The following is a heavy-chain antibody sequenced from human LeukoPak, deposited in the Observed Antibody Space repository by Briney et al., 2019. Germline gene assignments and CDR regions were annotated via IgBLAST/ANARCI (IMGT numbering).Heavy chain of an antibody. J-gene: IGHJ3*02. Sequence: GGSLRLSCAASGFTFSSFWMSWVRQAPGKGLEWVANIKQDGSEKYFVDSVKGRFTISRDNAKNSVYLQMNSLTAEDTAVYYCARGHSGSYQRTDAFDIWGQGTLVTVSS. D-gene: IGHD1-26*01. CDR3: ARGHSGSYQRTDAFDI. CDR1: GFTFSSFW. V-gene: IGHV3-7*02. CDR2: IKQDGSEK.